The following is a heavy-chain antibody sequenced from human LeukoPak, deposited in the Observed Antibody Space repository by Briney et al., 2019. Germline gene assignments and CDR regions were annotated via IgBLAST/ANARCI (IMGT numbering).Heavy chain of an antibody. D-gene: IGHD6-19*01. CDR1: GYTFTSYG. Sequence: ASVKVSCKASGYTFTSYGISWVRQAPGQGLEWMGWISAYNGNTNYAQKLQGRVTMTTDTSTSTAYMELRSLRSDDTAVYYCARVWTRAGTGPWDYWDQGTLVTVSS. CDR2: ISAYNGNT. CDR3: ARVWTRAGTGPWDY. J-gene: IGHJ4*02. V-gene: IGHV1-18*01.